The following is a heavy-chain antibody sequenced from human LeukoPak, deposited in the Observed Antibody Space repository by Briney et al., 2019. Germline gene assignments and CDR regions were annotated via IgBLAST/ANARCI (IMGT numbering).Heavy chain of an antibody. CDR3: ARGLVGATTRAGVYYYYYMDV. Sequence: GASVKVSCKASGGTFSSYAISWVRQAPGQGLEWMGGIIPIFGTANYAQKFQGRVTITADKSTSTAYMELSSLRSEDTAVYYCARGLVGATTRAGVYYYYYMDVWGKGTTVTVS. J-gene: IGHJ6*03. CDR1: GGTFSSYA. V-gene: IGHV1-69*06. CDR2: IIPIFGTA. D-gene: IGHD1-26*01.